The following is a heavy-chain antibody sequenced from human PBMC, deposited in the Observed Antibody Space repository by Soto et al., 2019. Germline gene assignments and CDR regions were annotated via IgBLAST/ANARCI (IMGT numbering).Heavy chain of an antibody. CDR3: ARGEAYYKASV. CDR2: INAANGDT. Sequence: QAPLVQSGAEVKKPGASVKVSCKASGYSFTSYAIYWVAQAPGQGLEWMGWINAANGDTKYAQKFQDRVTITRDTSASTAYLEVNSLRFEDTAVYYCARGEAYYKASVWGQGTMVTVYS. V-gene: IGHV1-3*01. J-gene: IGHJ3*01. D-gene: IGHD3-10*01. CDR1: GYSFTSYA.